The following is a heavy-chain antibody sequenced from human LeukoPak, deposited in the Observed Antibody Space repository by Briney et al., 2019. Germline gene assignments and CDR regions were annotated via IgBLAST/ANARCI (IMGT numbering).Heavy chain of an antibody. D-gene: IGHD6-19*01. CDR2: IRSDGSNK. CDR1: GFSFSSYG. J-gene: IGHJ4*02. V-gene: IGHV3-30*02. CDR3: ARILDSAWGELGY. Sequence: GGSLRLSCAGPGFSFSSYGMHWVRQAPGKGLEWMAFIRSDGSNKYYADSVKGRFTISRDNSKNTLYLQMNSLRAEDTAVYYCARILDSAWGELGYWGQGTLVTVSS.